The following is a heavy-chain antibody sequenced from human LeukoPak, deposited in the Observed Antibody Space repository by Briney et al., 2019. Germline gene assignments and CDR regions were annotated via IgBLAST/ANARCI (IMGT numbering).Heavy chain of an antibody. D-gene: IGHD5-18*01. CDR3: ANGYNYGLDY. CDR2: ITSDGTST. Sequence: GGSLRLSCAASEFSFSTTWMHWVCQPPGQGLVWVARITSDGTSTSYAESVKGRFTISRDNAKNTLYLQMNSLRAEDTDVYYCANGYNYGLDYWGQGTLVTVSS. J-gene: IGHJ4*02. CDR1: EFSFSTTW. V-gene: IGHV3-74*03.